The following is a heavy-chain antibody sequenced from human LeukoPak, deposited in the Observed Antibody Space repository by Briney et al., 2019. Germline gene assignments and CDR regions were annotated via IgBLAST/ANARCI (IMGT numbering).Heavy chain of an antibody. CDR1: GFTFNIYW. V-gene: IGHV3-7*03. CDR2: IKQDGSEN. CDR3: ARVRIAYYFDY. Sequence: GGSLRLSCAASGFTFNIYWMSWVRQAPGKGLEWVANIKQDGSENNYVDSVKGRFTISRDNAKNTLYLQMNSLRAEDTAVYYCARVRIAYYFDYWGQGTLVTVSS. J-gene: IGHJ4*02. D-gene: IGHD6-13*01.